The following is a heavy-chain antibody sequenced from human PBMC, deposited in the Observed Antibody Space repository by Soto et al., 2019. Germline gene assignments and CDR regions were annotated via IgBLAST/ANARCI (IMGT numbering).Heavy chain of an antibody. CDR3: ARGWGGCSGGSCYPDYYYYGMDV. J-gene: IGHJ6*02. CDR2: IIPIFGTA. D-gene: IGHD2-15*01. Sequence: QVQLVQSGAEVKKPGSSVKVSCKASGGTFSSYAISWVRQAPGQGLEWMGGIIPIFGTANYAQKFQGRVTITADESTSTAYVELSSLRSEDTAVYYCARGWGGCSGGSCYPDYYYYGMDVWGQGTTVTVSS. V-gene: IGHV1-69*12. CDR1: GGTFSSYA.